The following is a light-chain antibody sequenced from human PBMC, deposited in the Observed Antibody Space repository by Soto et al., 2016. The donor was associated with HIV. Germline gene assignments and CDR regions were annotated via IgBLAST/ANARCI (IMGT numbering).Light chain of an antibody. J-gene: IGLJ3*02. CDR1: NIGSES. Sequence: YELAQPPSVSVAPGKTARITCGGENIGSESVHWYQQKPGQAPVLVVHDDSVRPSGIPERFSGSNSGNTATLTISRVEVGDEADYYCQVWDSSSNPWVFGGGTKLTVL. V-gene: IGLV3-21*03. CDR2: DDS. CDR3: QVWDSSSNPWV.